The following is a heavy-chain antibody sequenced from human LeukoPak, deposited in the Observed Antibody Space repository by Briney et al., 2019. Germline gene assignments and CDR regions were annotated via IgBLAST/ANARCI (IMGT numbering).Heavy chain of an antibody. CDR2: IYPGDSDT. D-gene: IGHD3-10*01. CDR1: GYSFTSYW. V-gene: IGHV5-51*01. CDR3: ARHYYGSGSYSSFDY. Sequence: GESLKISCKGSGYSFTSYWIGWVRQMPGKGLEWMGIIYPGDSDTRYSPSFQGQVTISADKSISTAYLQWSSLKASDTAMYYCARHYYGSGSYSSFDYWGQGTLVTVSS. J-gene: IGHJ4*02.